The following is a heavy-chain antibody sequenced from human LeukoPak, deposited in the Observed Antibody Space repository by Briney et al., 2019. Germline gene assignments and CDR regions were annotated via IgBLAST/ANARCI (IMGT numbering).Heavy chain of an antibody. D-gene: IGHD5-18*01. J-gene: IGHJ4*02. Sequence: GGSLRLSCGASGFIFRSYGMHWVRQAPGKGLEWVACIYPDGNNKDYADSVKGRFTISRDNSKNTLYLQMNSLRAEDTAVYYCARTVVDTELDYFDYWGQGTLVTVSS. CDR2: IYPDGNNK. V-gene: IGHV3-30*12. CDR1: GFIFRSYG. CDR3: ARTVVDTELDYFDY.